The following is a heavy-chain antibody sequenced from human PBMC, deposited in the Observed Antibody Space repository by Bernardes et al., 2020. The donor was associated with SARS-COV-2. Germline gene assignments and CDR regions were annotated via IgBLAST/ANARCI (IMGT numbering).Heavy chain of an antibody. J-gene: IGHJ2*01. D-gene: IGHD6-13*01. CDR2: TSYEGSIK. CDR1: GFSFRIYG. CDR3: AKDGYTFEIRKGNWYFDL. Sequence: SLSLSCAASGFSFRIYGMHWVRQAPGRGLEWVAFTSYEGSIKYYADSVKGRFTISRDTSTRTVFLQMDSLRAEDTAVYYCAKDGYTFEIRKGNWYFDLWGRGTRVTVSS. V-gene: IGHV3-30*18.